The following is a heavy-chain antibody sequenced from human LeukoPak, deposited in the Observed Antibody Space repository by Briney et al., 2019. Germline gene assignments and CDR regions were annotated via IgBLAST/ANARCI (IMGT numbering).Heavy chain of an antibody. CDR3: ARAGYCSSTSCYTGFDY. D-gene: IGHD2-2*02. CDR2: INPNSGGT. V-gene: IGHV1-2*02. CDR1: GYTFTGYY. J-gene: IGHJ4*02. Sequence: ASVKVSCKASGYTFTGYYMHWVRQAPGQGLEWTGWINPNSGGTNYAQKFQGRVTMTRDTSISTAYMELSRLRSDDTAVYYCARAGYCSSTSCYTGFDYWGQGTLVTVSS.